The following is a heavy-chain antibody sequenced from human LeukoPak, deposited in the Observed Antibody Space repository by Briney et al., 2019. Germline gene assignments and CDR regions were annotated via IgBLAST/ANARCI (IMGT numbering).Heavy chain of an antibody. Sequence: PGGSLRLSCAASGFKFSSSGMHWVREAPGKGLERVAVIWYDGSNKYSADSVKGRFTISRDNSKNTLYLQMNSLRAEDTAVYYCARDGGTSHFDYWGQGTLVSVSS. CDR2: IWYDGSNK. J-gene: IGHJ4*02. V-gene: IGHV3-33*01. D-gene: IGHD4-23*01. CDR1: GFKFSSSG. CDR3: ARDGGTSHFDY.